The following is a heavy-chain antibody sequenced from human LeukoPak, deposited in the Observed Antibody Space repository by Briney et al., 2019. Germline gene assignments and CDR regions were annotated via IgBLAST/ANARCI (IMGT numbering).Heavy chain of an antibody. CDR2: IYTSGST. CDR3: ARERRGYSSSSGNWFDP. Sequence: PSETLSLTCTVSGGSISSYYWSWIRQPAGKGLEWIGRIYTSGSTNYNPSLESRVTMSVDTSKNQFSLKLSSVTAADTAVYYCARERRGYSSSSGNWFDPWGQGTLVTVSS. J-gene: IGHJ5*02. D-gene: IGHD6-6*01. CDR1: GGSISSYY. V-gene: IGHV4-4*07.